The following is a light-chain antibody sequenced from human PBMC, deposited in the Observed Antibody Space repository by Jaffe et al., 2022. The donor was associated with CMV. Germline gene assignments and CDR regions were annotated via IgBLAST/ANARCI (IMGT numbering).Light chain of an antibody. Sequence: QSVLTQTPSASGTPGQTVTISCSGSTSNIGSHNVNWYQQLPGSAPKLLIYATNQRPSGVPDRFSGSKSGTSASLAISGLQSEDEADYYCAAWDDRLKGLFGGGTKLTVL. CDR3: AAWDDRLKGL. CDR1: TSNIGSHN. J-gene: IGLJ2*01. CDR2: ATN. V-gene: IGLV1-44*01.